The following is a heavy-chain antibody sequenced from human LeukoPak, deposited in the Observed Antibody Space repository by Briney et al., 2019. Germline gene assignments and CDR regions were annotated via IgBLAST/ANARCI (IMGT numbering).Heavy chain of an antibody. Sequence: GASVKVSCKASGYTFTGYYMHWVRQAPGQGLEWMGWINPNSGGTNYAQKFQGRVTMTRDTSISTAYMELSRLRSDDTAVYYCARDSPVEATSPLDYWGQGTLVTVSS. CDR3: ARDSPVEATSPLDY. CDR1: GYTFTGYY. J-gene: IGHJ4*02. D-gene: IGHD1-26*01. CDR2: INPNSGGT. V-gene: IGHV1-2*02.